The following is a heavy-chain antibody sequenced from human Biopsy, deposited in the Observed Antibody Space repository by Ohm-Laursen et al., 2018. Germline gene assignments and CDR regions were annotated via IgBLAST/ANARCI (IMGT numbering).Heavy chain of an antibody. Sequence: SETLSLTCTVSGGSIDTQSWIRQPAGKGLEWIGGVDIRGHADYSSSLRSRVTMSADASKNQFSLKLTSVTAADTAVYFCARVKGEWPEYEFDKWGQGILVTVSS. CDR3: ARVKGEWPEYEFDK. J-gene: IGHJ4*02. V-gene: IGHV4-4*07. CDR2: VDIRGHA. CDR1: GGSIDTQS. D-gene: IGHD3-16*01.